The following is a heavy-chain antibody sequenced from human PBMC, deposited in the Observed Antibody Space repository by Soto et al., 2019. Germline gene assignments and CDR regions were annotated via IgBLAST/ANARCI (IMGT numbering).Heavy chain of an antibody. CDR1: GYSFTTYG. Sequence: QVQLVQSGAEVKKPGASVRVSCKASGYSFTTYGVTWVRQAPGQGLEWMGWIRTYNGDTRVAQQHQGRVTLTTDTSTNAAHMELRSLRSDDTAIYYCARTEGRSTRGDYWGQGTLVTVSS. CDR2: IRTYNGDT. D-gene: IGHD2-8*01. J-gene: IGHJ4*02. V-gene: IGHV1-18*01. CDR3: ARTEGRSTRGDY.